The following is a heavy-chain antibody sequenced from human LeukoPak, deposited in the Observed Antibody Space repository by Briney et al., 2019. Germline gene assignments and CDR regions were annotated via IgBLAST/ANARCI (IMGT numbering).Heavy chain of an antibody. Sequence: GGTLRLSCSAPGFTFGDHAMSWVRQAPRKGLEWVGFIRSKGYGETIEYAASVEGRFSLSRDDSNSFVYLQMSSLKTEDTAVYYCTRVRSGNDFDYWGQGTLVT. CDR3: TRVRSGNDFDY. J-gene: IGHJ4*02. D-gene: IGHD3-10*01. V-gene: IGHV3-49*04. CDR2: IRSKGYGETI. CDR1: GFTFGDHA.